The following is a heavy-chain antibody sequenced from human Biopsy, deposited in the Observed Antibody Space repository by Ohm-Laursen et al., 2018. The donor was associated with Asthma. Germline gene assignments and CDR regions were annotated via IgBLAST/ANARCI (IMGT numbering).Heavy chain of an antibody. D-gene: IGHD4-23*01. CDR1: GFTFSIYD. CDR2: ISYDGGNK. J-gene: IGHJ3*02. Sequence: SLRLSCTASGFTFSIYDIHWVRQAPGKGLEWVAVISYDGGNKFYGDSVKGRFTLSRDNSRNTLYLQINSLRVEDTAIYYCARTHERWTSIQDDALDIWGQGTMVIVSS. CDR3: ARTHERWTSIQDDALDI. V-gene: IGHV3-30*03.